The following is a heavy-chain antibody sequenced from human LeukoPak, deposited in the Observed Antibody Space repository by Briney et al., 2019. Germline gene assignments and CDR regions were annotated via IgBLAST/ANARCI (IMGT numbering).Heavy chain of an antibody. CDR3: ARDRGSGWEPFDS. CDR1: GGSFSGYY. Sequence: SETLSLTCAVYGGSFSGYYWSWIRQPPGKGLEWIGEINHSGSTNYNPSLKSRVTISIDTSKNQFSLRLRSVTAADTATYYCARDRGSGWEPFDSWGQGTLVTVSS. V-gene: IGHV4-34*01. CDR2: INHSGST. J-gene: IGHJ4*02. D-gene: IGHD6-19*01.